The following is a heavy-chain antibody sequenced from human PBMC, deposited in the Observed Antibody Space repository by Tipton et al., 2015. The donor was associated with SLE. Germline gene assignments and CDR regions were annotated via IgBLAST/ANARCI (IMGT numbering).Heavy chain of an antibody. V-gene: IGHV4-39*06. CDR3: ARRLGGGFSHWYCDL. CDR1: GGSISSSNYY. Sequence: VKPSETLSLTCTVSGGSISSSNYYWGWFRQPPGKGLEWIGSIFYSGSTYYSPSLKSRVTISVDTSKNQFPLKLTSVTAADTAVYYCARRLGGGFSHWYCDLWGRGTLVTVSS. CDR2: IFYSGST. J-gene: IGHJ2*01. D-gene: IGHD3-10*01.